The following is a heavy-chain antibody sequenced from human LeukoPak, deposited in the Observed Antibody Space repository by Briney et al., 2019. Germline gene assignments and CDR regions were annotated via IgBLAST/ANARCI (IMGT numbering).Heavy chain of an antibody. D-gene: IGHD2-2*02. Sequence: SETLSLTCTVSGGSISSSSYYWGWIRQPPGKGLEWFGSIYHSGSTYYNPSLKSRVTISVDTSKNQFSLKLSSVTAADTAVYYCARYIVVVPAAIPYYFDYWGQGTLVTVSS. CDR1: GGSISSSSYY. J-gene: IGHJ4*02. CDR3: ARYIVVVPAAIPYYFDY. V-gene: IGHV4-39*07. CDR2: IYHSGST.